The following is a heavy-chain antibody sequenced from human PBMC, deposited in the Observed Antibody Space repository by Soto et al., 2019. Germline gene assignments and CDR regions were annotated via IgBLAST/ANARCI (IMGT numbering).Heavy chain of an antibody. V-gene: IGHV3-33*01. J-gene: IGHJ4*02. CDR1: RFTFKNYS. Sequence: SLGLSCAESRFTFKNYSTRWARQPQDKGLEWVSVIWSDGSNTYYADSVKGRFTSSRDNSRSSLYLQVNSLRAEDTAVYYCARVPDLDYCSRTSCLYYFDYWGQGALVTVSS. CDR2: IWSDGSNT. D-gene: IGHD2-2*01. CDR3: ARVPDLDYCSRTSCLYYFDY.